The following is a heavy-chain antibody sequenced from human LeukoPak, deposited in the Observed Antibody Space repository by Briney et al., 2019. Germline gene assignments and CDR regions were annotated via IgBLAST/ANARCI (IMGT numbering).Heavy chain of an antibody. Sequence: SETLSLTCTVSGVSISSYYWSWIRQPPGKGLEWIGYIYYSGSTNYNPSLKSRVTISVDTSKNQFSLKLSSVTAADTAVYYCARGRTGDGYSSSWYTYYFDYWGQGTLVTVSS. CDR1: GVSISSYY. CDR2: IYYSGST. V-gene: IGHV4-59*01. D-gene: IGHD6-13*01. CDR3: ARGRTGDGYSSSWYTYYFDY. J-gene: IGHJ4*02.